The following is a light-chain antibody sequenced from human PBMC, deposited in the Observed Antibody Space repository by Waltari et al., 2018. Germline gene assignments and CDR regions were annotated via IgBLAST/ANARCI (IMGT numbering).Light chain of an antibody. CDR2: EVI. J-gene: IGLJ2*01. CDR1: SSHVGAYNY. Sequence: QSALTQPPSASGSPGQSVTTSCSGTSSHVGAYNYVSCYQQHPGKAPKLIIYEVIKRPSGVPPRFSGSKSGNTASLTVSELQAEDEADYYCSSYAGSNGVLFGGGTKVTVL. CDR3: SSYAGSNGVL. V-gene: IGLV2-8*01.